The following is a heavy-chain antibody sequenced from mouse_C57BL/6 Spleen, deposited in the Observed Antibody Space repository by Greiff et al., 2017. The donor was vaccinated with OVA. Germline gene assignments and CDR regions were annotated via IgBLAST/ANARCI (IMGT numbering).Heavy chain of an antibody. CDR3: ARGVPDYFDY. CDR2: IYPGDGDT. CDR1: GYAFSSSW. Sequence: QVQLQQSGPKLVKPGASVKISCKASGYAFSSSWMNWVKQRPGKGLEWIGRIYPGDGDTNYNGKFKGKATLTADKSSSTAYMQLSSLTSEDSAVYFCARGVPDYFDYWGQGTTLTVSS. J-gene: IGHJ2*01. V-gene: IGHV1-82*01.